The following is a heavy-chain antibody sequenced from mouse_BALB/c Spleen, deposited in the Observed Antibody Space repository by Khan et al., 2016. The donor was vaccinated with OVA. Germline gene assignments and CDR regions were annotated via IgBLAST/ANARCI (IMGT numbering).Heavy chain of an antibody. V-gene: IGHV5-9-3*01. CDR2: ISSGGHYT. D-gene: IGHD2-10*02. Sequence: EVELVESGGGVVKPGGSLKLSCSASGCTFSSYAMSWVRQTPEKRLEWVATISSGGHYTFSPDSVKGRFTISRESAKNTLYLQMSSLRSEDTAMYYCARSLVDYYAMDYWGQGTSVTVSS. CDR1: GCTFSSYA. J-gene: IGHJ4*01. CDR3: ARSLVDYYAMDY.